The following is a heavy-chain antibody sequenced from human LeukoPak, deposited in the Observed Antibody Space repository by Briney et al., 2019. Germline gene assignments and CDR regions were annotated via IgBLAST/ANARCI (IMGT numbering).Heavy chain of an antibody. D-gene: IGHD6-19*01. CDR3: ARAVAGENDYYYYGMDV. CDR2: INPSGGST. CDR1: GYTFTSYY. J-gene: IGHJ6*02. Sequence: ASVKVSCKASGYTFTSYYMHCVRQAPGQGLEWMGIINPSGGSTSYAQKFQGRVTMTRDTSTSTVYMELSSLRSEDTAVYYCARAVAGENDYYYYGMDVWGQGTTVTVSS. V-gene: IGHV1-46*01.